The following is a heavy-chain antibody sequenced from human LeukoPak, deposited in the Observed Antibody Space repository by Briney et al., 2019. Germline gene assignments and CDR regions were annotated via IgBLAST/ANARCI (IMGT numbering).Heavy chain of an antibody. J-gene: IGHJ6*04. CDR3: AGLGITMIGGV. D-gene: IGHD3-10*02. CDR2: ISTTGGTT. V-gene: IGHV3-23*01. Sequence: GGTLRLSCAASGFTFSSYGMSWVRQAPGKGLEWVSAISTTGGTTYYAGSVKGRFTISRDNAKNSLYLQMNSLRAEDTAVYYCAGLGITMIGGVWGKGTTVTISS. CDR1: GFTFSSYG.